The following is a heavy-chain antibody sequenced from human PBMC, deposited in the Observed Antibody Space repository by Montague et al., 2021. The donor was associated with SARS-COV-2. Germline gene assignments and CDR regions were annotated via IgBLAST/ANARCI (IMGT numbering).Heavy chain of an antibody. V-gene: IGHV6-1*01. CDR1: GDSDGVVELR. CDR3: ARDVRGLRLVWNYYYYYMDV. Sequence: CAISGDSDGVVELRWKWERQTPERRPGQQVRTYYRFKRKNDYEVSVKSRITINPDTSKNQFSLQLNSVTPEDPAVYYCARDVRGLRLVWNYYYYYMDVWGKGTTVTVSS. CDR2: TYYRFKRKN. J-gene: IGHJ6*03. D-gene: IGHD6-19*01.